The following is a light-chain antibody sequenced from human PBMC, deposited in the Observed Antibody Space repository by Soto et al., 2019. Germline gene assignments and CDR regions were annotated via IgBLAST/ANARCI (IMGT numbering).Light chain of an antibody. J-gene: IGLJ3*02. CDR2: TDY. Sequence: QSVLTQPPSVSGAPGQRVTISCTGSSSNIGAGYDVHWYQQLPGTAPKVLIYTDYQRPSGVPDRFSGSKSGTSASLAISGLQSEDEADYYCASWDDSLNGGVFGGGTKLTVL. CDR1: SSNIGAGYD. V-gene: IGLV1-40*01. CDR3: ASWDDSLNGGV.